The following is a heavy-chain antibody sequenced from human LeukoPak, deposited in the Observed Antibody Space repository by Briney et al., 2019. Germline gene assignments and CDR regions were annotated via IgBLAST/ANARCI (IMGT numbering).Heavy chain of an antibody. CDR1: GFTFSTYA. Sequence: PGGSLSLSCAATGFTFSTYAMSCVREAPGKGLEWVSGISRSANSTNYADSVKGRFTISRDNSKNTLYLQMSSLRVEDTAVYYCAKRTVTPEIWGQGTLVTVSS. CDR3: AKRTVTPEI. CDR2: ISRSANST. V-gene: IGHV3-23*01. J-gene: IGHJ4*02. D-gene: IGHD1-14*01.